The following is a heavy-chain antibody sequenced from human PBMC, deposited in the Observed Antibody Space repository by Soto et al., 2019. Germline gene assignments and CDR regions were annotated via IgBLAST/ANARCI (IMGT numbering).Heavy chain of an antibody. D-gene: IGHD6-13*01. CDR2: INHSGST. Sequence: QVQLQQWGAGLLKPSETLSLTCAVYGGSFSGYYWSWIRQPPGKGLEWIGEINHSGSTNYNPSLKSRVTISVDTSQNQFSLKLSSVTAADTAVYYCASPAKQQQGWFDPWGQGTLVTVSS. CDR1: GGSFSGYY. V-gene: IGHV4-34*01. CDR3: ASPAKQQQGWFDP. J-gene: IGHJ5*02.